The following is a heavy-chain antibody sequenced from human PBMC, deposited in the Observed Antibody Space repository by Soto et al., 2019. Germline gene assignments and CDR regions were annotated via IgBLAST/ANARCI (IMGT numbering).Heavy chain of an antibody. J-gene: IGHJ6*02. D-gene: IGHD2-2*01. CDR1: GGSISSNKW. Sequence: SETLSLTCAVYGGSISSNKWWSWVRQPPGKGLEWIGEIYHSGSTNYNPSLKSRVTISLDKSKNQFSLKLTSVTAADSAVYYCARDDHIVVVPTSLGAMDVWGQGTTATVSS. CDR2: IYHSGST. V-gene: IGHV4-4*02. CDR3: ARDDHIVVVPTSLGAMDV.